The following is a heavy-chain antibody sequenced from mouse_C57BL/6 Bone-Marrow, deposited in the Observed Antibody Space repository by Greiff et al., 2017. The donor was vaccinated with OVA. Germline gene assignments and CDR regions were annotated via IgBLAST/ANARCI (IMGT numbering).Heavy chain of an antibody. CDR2: ISSGGDYT. Sequence: EVQGVESGEGLVKPGGSLKLSCAASGFTFSSYAMSWVRQTPEKRLEWVAYISSGGDYTYYADTVKGRFTISRDNARNTLYLQMSSLKSEDTAMCYSTRVPRWFYAMDYWGQGTSVTVSS. CDR3: TRVPRWFYAMDY. V-gene: IGHV5-9-1*02. J-gene: IGHJ4*01. CDR1: GFTFSSYA. D-gene: IGHD2-2*01.